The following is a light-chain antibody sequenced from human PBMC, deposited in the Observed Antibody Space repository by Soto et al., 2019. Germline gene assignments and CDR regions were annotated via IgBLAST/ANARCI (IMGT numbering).Light chain of an antibody. Sequence: QSVLTQPASVSGSPGQSITISCTGTSSDVGGYNYVSWYQHHPGKAPKLMLYDVSNRPSGVSNRFSGSKSGNTASLTISGLQADDEADYYCCSYTSSSAYVVFGGGTKRAVL. CDR1: SSDVGGYNY. CDR2: DVS. V-gene: IGLV2-14*03. CDR3: CSYTSSSAYVV. J-gene: IGLJ2*01.